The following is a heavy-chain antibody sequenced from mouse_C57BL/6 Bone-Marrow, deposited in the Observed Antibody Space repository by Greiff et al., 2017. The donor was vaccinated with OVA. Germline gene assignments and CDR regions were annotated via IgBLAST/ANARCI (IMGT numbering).Heavy chain of an antibody. CDR1: GFTFSSYG. D-gene: IGHD2-4*01. CDR3: ARRGYDYLYYFDY. J-gene: IGHJ2*01. Sequence: EVHLVESGGDLVKPGESLKLSCAASGFTFSSYGMSWVRQTPDKRLEWVATISSGGSYTYYPDSVKGRFTISRDNAKNTLYLQMSSLKSEDTAMYYCARRGYDYLYYFDYWGQGTTLTVSS. V-gene: IGHV5-6*01. CDR2: ISSGGSYT.